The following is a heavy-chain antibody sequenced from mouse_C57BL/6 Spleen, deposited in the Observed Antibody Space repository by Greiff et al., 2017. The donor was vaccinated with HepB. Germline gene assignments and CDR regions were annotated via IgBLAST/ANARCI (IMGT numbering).Heavy chain of an antibody. CDR1: GYAFSSYW. V-gene: IGHV1-80*01. J-gene: IGHJ1*03. CDR2: IYPGDGDT. Sequence: VQLQQSGAELVKPGASVKISCKASGYAFSSYWMNWVKQRPGKGLEWIGQIYPGDGDTNYNGKFKGKATLTADKSSSTAYMQLSSLTSEDSAVYVCARVKDYGSSPRYFDVWGTGTTVTVSS. CDR3: ARVKDYGSSPRYFDV. D-gene: IGHD1-1*01.